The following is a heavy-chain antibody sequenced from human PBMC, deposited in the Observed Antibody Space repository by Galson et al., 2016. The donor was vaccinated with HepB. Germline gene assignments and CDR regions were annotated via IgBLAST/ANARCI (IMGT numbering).Heavy chain of an antibody. Sequence: SCKASGYTFTGYYMHWVRQAPGQGLEWMGWINPNSGATNYAQKFQGWVTLTRDTPISTDYMDLRRLTSDDPAVYYCASFPLFGTYTDYGTGAFHVWGQGTLVTVSS. J-gene: IGHJ3*01. D-gene: IGHD4-17*01. CDR1: GYTFTGYY. CDR3: ASFPLFGTYTDYGTGAFHV. CDR2: INPNSGAT. V-gene: IGHV1-2*04.